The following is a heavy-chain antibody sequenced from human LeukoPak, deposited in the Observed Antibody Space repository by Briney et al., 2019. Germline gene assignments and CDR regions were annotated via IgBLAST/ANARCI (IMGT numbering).Heavy chain of an antibody. Sequence: SETLSLTCTVSGGSISSGGYYWSWIRQHPGKGLEWIGYIYYSGSTYYNPSLKCRVTISVDTSKNQFSLKLSSVTAADTAVYYCARDLLNEGNHLDYWGQGTLFTVSS. CDR1: GGSISSGGYY. CDR2: IYYSGST. J-gene: IGHJ4*02. V-gene: IGHV4-31*03. D-gene: IGHD4-23*01. CDR3: ARDLLNEGNHLDY.